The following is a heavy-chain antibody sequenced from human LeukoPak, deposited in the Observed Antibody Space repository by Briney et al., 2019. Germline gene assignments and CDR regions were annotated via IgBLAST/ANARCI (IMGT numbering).Heavy chain of an antibody. Sequence: ASVKVSCRTSGYAFTTYYIHWMRQATGQSLEWMGRVDPLGGSTTYAQRFQGRISMTRDTSTSIIYMELSSLRSEDTAIYYCARLFTLGDAFDFWGQGTVVTVSS. CDR2: VDPLGGST. J-gene: IGHJ3*01. V-gene: IGHV1-46*01. CDR3: ARLFTLGDAFDF. CDR1: GYAFTTYY. D-gene: IGHD3-10*01.